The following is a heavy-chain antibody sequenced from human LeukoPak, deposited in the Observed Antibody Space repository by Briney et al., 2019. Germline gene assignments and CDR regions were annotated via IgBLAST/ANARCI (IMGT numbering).Heavy chain of an antibody. V-gene: IGHV3-74*01. CDR1: GFTFSSYW. J-gene: IGHJ4*02. D-gene: IGHD2-15*01. CDR2: INSDGSST. Sequence: GGSLRLSRAASGFTFSSYWMHWVRQAPGKGLVWVSRINSDGSSTSYADSVKGRFTISRDNAKNTLYLQMNSLRAEDTAVYYCARGGNSRGYCSGGSCYRFDYWGQGTLVTVSS. CDR3: ARGGNSRGYCSGGSCYRFDY.